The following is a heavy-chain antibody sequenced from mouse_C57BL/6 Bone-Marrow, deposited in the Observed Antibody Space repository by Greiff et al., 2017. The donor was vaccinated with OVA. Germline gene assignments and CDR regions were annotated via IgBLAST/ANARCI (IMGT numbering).Heavy chain of an antibody. D-gene: IGHD2-3*01. CDR3: VYDPFAY. J-gene: IGHJ3*01. V-gene: IGHV1-82*01. CDR1: GYAFSSSW. CDR2: ISPGDGDT. Sequence: VQLQESGPELVKPGASVKISCKASGYAFSSSWMNWVKQRPGKGLEWIGRISPGDGDTNYNGKFKGKATLTADKSSSTAYMQLSSLTSEDSAVYFCVYDPFAYWGQGTLVTVSA.